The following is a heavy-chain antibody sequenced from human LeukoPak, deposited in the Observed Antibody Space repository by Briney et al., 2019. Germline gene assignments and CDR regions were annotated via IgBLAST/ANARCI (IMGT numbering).Heavy chain of an antibody. CDR3: ARDSPGYYGSGSYYHYYYYGMDV. V-gene: IGHV3-30*03. CDR1: GFIFSDYG. D-gene: IGHD3-10*01. CDR2: VSSGGTVT. J-gene: IGHJ6*02. Sequence: GGSLRLSCAASGFIFSDYGIHWVRQAPGEGLEWVAVVSSGGTVTYYGDSVKDRFTVSRDNSKNTLYLQMNSLRVEDTAVYYCARDSPGYYGSGSYYHYYYYGMDVWGQGTTVTVSS.